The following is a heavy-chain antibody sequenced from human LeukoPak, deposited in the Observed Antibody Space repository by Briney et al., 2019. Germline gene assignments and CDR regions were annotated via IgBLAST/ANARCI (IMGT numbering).Heavy chain of an antibody. J-gene: IGHJ4*02. CDR3: ACYYGSGSYYYY. CDR2: IYTSGST. Sequence: SETLSLTCTVSGGSISSYYWSWIRQPAGKGLEWIGRIYTSGSTNYNPSLKSRVTMSEDTSKNQFSLKLSSVTAADTAVYYCACYYGSGSYYYYWGQGTLVTVSS. CDR1: GGSISSYY. V-gene: IGHV4-4*07. D-gene: IGHD3-10*01.